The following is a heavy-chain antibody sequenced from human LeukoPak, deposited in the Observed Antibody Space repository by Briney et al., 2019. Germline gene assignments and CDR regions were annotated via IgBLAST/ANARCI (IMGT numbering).Heavy chain of an antibody. CDR1: GYTFTSYY. D-gene: IGHD3-3*01. J-gene: IGHJ4*02. Sequence: ASVKVSCKASGYTFTSYYMHWVRQAPGQGLEWMGIINPSGGSTSYAQKFQGRVTMTRDTSTSTAYMELRSLRSDDTAVYYCARGGDYDFWSGYYRWRSFGHDLDYWGQGTLVTVSS. CDR2: INPSGGST. V-gene: IGHV1-46*01. CDR3: ARGGDYDFWSGYYRWRSFGHDLDY.